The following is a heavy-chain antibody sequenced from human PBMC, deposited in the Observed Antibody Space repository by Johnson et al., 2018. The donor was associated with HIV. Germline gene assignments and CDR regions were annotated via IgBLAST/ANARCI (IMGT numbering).Heavy chain of an antibody. D-gene: IGHD5-24*01. CDR2: IWFDGSNK. V-gene: IGHV3-33*01. J-gene: IGHJ3*02. CDR3: AQVLGEMATFDAFDI. CDR1: GFTFSNYG. Sequence: QVQLVESGGGVVQPGRSLRLSCAASGFTFSNYGMHWVRQAPGKGLEWVAGIWFDGSNKYYADSVKGRFAISRANSKNTLYLQMNSLRAEDTAVYYCAQVLGEMATFDAFDIWGQGAMVTVSS.